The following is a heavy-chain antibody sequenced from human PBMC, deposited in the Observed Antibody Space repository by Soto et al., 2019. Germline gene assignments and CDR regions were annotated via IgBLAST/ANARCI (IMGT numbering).Heavy chain of an antibody. J-gene: IGHJ4*02. CDR2: ISPKSTFR. CDR1: GFPFNDYY. CDR3: VRGGGGGLFEH. V-gene: IGHV3-11*06. D-gene: IGHD2-21*01. Sequence: GGSLRLSCATSGFPFNDYYMTWIRQAPGKGLEWLSHISPKSTFRNYADSVKGRFTISRDNTESSLFLQMNSLGVDDTAVYSCVRGGGGGLFEHWGQGVLVTVSS.